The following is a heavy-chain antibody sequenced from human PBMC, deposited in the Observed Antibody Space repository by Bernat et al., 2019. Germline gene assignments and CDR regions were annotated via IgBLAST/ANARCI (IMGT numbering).Heavy chain of an antibody. CDR3: TGGEDGDHPTYHFDY. CDR2: IRSKAYGGTT. Sequence: EVQLVESGGGLVQPGRSLRLSCTASGFTFGDYAMSWVRQAPGKGLEWVGFIRSKAYGGTTEYAASVKGRFTISRDDSKSIAYLQMNSLKTEDTAVYYCTGGEDGDHPTYHFDYWGQGTLVTVSS. J-gene: IGHJ4*02. V-gene: IGHV3-49*04. CDR1: GFTFGDYA. D-gene: IGHD4-17*01.